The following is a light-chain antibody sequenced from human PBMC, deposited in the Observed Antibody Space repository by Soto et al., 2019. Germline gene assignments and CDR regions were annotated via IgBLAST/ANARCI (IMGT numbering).Light chain of an antibody. Sequence: QPVLTQSPSASASLGASVKLTCTLSSGHSSYAIAWHQQLPEKGPRYLMKVNSDGSHSKGDGIPDRFSGSSSGDERYLTNSSLQSEDEADYYCQTWGTGTWVFGGGTKLTV. V-gene: IGLV4-69*01. CDR3: QTWGTGTWV. CDR1: SGHSSYA. CDR2: VNSDGSH. J-gene: IGLJ3*02.